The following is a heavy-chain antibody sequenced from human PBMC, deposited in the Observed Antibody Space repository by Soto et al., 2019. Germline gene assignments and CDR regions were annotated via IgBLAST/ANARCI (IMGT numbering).Heavy chain of an antibody. CDR3: TRLSIDGYNGD. D-gene: IGHD5-12*01. V-gene: IGHV3-73*01. Sequence: EVQLVESGGGLVQPGGSLKLSCAASGFTFSGSAMHWVRQASGKGLEWVGRIRSKANSYATAYAASVKGRFTISRDDSKNTAYLQMNSRKTEDTAVYYCTRLSIDGYNGDWGQGTLVTVSS. CDR1: GFTFSGSA. CDR2: IRSKANSYAT. J-gene: IGHJ4*02.